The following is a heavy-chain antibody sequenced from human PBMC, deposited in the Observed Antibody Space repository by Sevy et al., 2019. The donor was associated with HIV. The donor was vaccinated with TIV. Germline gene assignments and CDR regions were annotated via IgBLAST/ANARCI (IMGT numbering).Heavy chain of an antibody. Sequence: GGSLRLSCAASGFTFTNYGMHWVRQAPGKGLEWVSGISNSGANTYYADSVRGRFTVSRDNSKNTVYLQLNSLRAEDKAIYYRAKEWTLLSDWYGEFDYWGQGTLVTVSS. CDR2: ISNSGANT. J-gene: IGHJ4*02. CDR1: GFTFTNYG. D-gene: IGHD6-19*01. V-gene: IGHV3-23*01. CDR3: AKEWTLLSDWYGEFDY.